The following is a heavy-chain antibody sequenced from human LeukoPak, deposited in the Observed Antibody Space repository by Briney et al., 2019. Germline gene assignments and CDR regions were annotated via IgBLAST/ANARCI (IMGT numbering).Heavy chain of an antibody. V-gene: IGHV4-61*02. CDR1: GGSISSGSYY. Sequence: PSQTLSLTCTVSGGSISSGSYYWSWIRQPAGKGLEWIGRIYTSGSTNYNPSLKSRVTISVDTSKNQFSLKLSSVTAADTAVYYCARAQNYGGSYSFDYWGQGTLVTVSS. D-gene: IGHD1-26*01. J-gene: IGHJ4*02. CDR2: IYTSGST. CDR3: ARAQNYGGSYSFDY.